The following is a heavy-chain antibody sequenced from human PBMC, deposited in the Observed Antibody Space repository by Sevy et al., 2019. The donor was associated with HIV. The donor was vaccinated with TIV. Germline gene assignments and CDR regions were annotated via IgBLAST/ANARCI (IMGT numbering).Heavy chain of an antibody. CDR2: ISYDGSLK. CDR3: AREHPGYNPFDN. CDR1: GFTFSTYA. J-gene: IGHJ4*02. Sequence: GGSLRLSCAGSGFTFSTYAMHWVRQAPGNGLEWLAVISYDGSLKFHTDSVRGRFTISRDNSKNTVYLQMNSLRAEDTAVYYCAREHPGYNPFDNWGQGTLVTVSS. D-gene: IGHD5-12*01. V-gene: IGHV3-30*03.